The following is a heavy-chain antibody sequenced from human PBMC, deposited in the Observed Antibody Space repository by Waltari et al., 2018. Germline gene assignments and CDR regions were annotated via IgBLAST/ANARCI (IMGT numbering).Heavy chain of an antibody. J-gene: IGHJ6*03. V-gene: IGHV3-23*04. CDR1: GFTFSRSA. CDR3: AKVWHYYYMDV. Sequence: EVQPVESGGGLVQPGGSLRLSCAASGFTFSRSALSRVRQAPGEGLEWVSAISGSGGSTYYADSVKGRFTISRDNSKNTLYLQMNSLRAEDTAVYYCAKVWHYYYMDVWGKGTTVTVSS. CDR2: ISGSGGST.